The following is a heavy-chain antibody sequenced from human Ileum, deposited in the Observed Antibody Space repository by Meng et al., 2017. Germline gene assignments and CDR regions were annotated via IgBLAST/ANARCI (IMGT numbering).Heavy chain of an antibody. J-gene: IGHJ4*02. V-gene: IGHV3-33*01. Sequence: GESLKISCAASGFTFSSYGMHWVRQAPGKGLEWVAVIWYDGSNKYYADSVKGRFTISRDNSKNTLYLQMNSLRAEDTAVYYCARNYYDSSGYYYRLDYWGQGNRVNGAS. CDR1: GFTFSSYG. CDR3: ARNYYDSSGYYYRLDY. CDR2: IWYDGSNK. D-gene: IGHD3-22*01.